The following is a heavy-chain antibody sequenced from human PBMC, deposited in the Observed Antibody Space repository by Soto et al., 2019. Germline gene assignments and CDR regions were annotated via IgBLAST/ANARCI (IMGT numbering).Heavy chain of an antibody. CDR2: IYYSGST. CDR3: AGGGKKTTVVHYYYYGMDV. D-gene: IGHD4-17*01. V-gene: IGHV4-31*03. J-gene: IGHJ6*02. CDR1: GGSISSGGYY. Sequence: SETLSLTCTVSGGSISSGGYYWSWIRQQPGKGLEWIGYIYYSGSTYYNPSLKSRVTISVDTSKNQFSLKLSSVTAADTAVYYCAGGGKKTTVVHYYYYGMDVWGQGTTVTVS.